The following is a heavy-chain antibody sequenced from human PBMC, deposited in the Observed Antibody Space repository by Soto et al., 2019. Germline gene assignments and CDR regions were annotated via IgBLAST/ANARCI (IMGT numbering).Heavy chain of an antibody. CDR1: NFSVLTSIYY. Sequence: SETLSLTCTVSNFSVLTSIYYWAWIRQPPGKGLERVGTVYYTGTTYYNPSLQSRVTISIDTSKNQFSLNLNSVTAADTAVYYCARNWNLALVPAAYFDSWGQGTLVTVS. CDR2: VYYTGTT. CDR3: ARNWNLALVPAAYFDS. J-gene: IGHJ4*02. V-gene: IGHV4-39*01. D-gene: IGHD2-2*01.